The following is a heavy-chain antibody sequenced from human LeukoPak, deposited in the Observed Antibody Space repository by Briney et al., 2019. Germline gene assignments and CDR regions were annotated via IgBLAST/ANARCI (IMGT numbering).Heavy chain of an antibody. CDR2: IYITGSS. D-gene: IGHD3-3*01. CDR1: LGSTSRYT. V-gene: IGHV4-4*09. J-gene: IGHJ5*02. CDR3: ATSYDAKPAPYDR. Sequence: SQTLSLTCTVSLGSTSRYTSSAVPHPPPKGLEWIVFIYITGSSDYNPSLRSRVTLSADTRKNHVSLELTLLTAADTAVYYCATSYDAKPAPYDRWGQGTLVTVSS.